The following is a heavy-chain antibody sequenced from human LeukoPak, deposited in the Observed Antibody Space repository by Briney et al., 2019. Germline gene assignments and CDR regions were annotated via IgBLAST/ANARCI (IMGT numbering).Heavy chain of an antibody. CDR1: GDSVSGNSAA. CDR2: TYYRSKWYN. D-gene: IGHD6-19*01. J-gene: IGHJ4*02. CDR3: AREAIAVAGEGFDY. V-gene: IGHV6-1*01. Sequence: SQTLSLTCAISGDSVSGNSAAWNWIRHSPSRGLEWLGRTYYRSKWYNDYAVSVKSRITINPDTSKNQFYLQLNSVTPEDTAVYYCAREAIAVAGEGFDYWGQGTLVTVSS.